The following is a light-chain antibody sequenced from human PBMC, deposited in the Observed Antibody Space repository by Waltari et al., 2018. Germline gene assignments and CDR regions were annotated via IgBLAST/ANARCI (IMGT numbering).Light chain of an antibody. CDR1: QSISSW. J-gene: IGKJ3*01. V-gene: IGKV1-5*03. CDR3: QQYNSYSRT. CDR2: KAS. Sequence: DIQMTQSPSTLSASVGDRVTVTFRASQSISSWLAWYQQKPGKAPKLLIYKASSLESGVPSRFSGSGSATEFTLTISSLQPDDFATYYCQQYNSYSRTFGPGTKVDIK.